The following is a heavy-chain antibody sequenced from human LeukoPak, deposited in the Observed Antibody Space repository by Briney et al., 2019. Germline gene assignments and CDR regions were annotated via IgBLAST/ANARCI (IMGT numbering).Heavy chain of an antibody. V-gene: IGHV3-23*01. Sequence: GGSLRLSCEASGFTFTKYAMNWVRQAPGKGLEWVSRISGSGDATYDADSVKGRSTISRDNFKNTLSLQMNSLRVEDTAIYYCARRGGDSGWGAFDIWGQGTIVTVSS. J-gene: IGHJ3*02. CDR3: ARRGGDSGWGAFDI. CDR2: ISGSGDAT. D-gene: IGHD6-19*01. CDR1: GFTFTKYA.